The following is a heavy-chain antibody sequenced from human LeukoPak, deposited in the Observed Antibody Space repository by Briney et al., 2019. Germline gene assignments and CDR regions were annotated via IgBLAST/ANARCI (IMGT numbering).Heavy chain of an antibody. CDR3: ARVPRLRDSSPPY. V-gene: IGHV4-34*01. Sequence: PSETLSLTCAVYGGSFSGYYWSWIRQPPGKGLEWIGEINHSGSTNYNPSLKSRVTISVDTSKNQFSLKLSSVTPEDTAVYYCARVPRLRDSSPPYWGQGTLVTVSS. CDR2: INHSGST. J-gene: IGHJ4*02. D-gene: IGHD6-6*01. CDR1: GGSFSGYY.